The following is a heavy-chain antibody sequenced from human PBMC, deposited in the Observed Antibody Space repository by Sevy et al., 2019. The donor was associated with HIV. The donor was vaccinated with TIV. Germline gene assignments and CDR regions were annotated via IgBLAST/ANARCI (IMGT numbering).Heavy chain of an antibody. V-gene: IGHV4-59*01. Sequence: SETLSLTCTVSGGSISSYYWSWIRQPPGKGLEWIGYIYYSGSTNYNPSLQSRVTISVDTSKNRFSLKLSSVTAADTAVYYCARGGRGFGELFGYYYYYMDVWGKGTTVTVSS. CDR2: IYYSGST. CDR1: GGSISSYY. J-gene: IGHJ6*03. D-gene: IGHD3-10*01. CDR3: ARGGRGFGELFGYYYYYMDV.